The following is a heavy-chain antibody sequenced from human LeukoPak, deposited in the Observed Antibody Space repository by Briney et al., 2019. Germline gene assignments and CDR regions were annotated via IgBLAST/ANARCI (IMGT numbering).Heavy chain of an antibody. CDR1: GFTFSSYW. Sequence: GGSLRLSCAASGFTFSSYWMSWVSHAPGKGLEWVANIKQDGSDKYYVDSVKGRFTISRDNAKNSLFLQMNSLRAEDTAVYYCAGGSSVLIKGAYWGQGTLVTVSS. CDR2: IKQDGSDK. D-gene: IGHD6-19*01. V-gene: IGHV3-7*02. CDR3: AGGSSVLIKGAY. J-gene: IGHJ4*02.